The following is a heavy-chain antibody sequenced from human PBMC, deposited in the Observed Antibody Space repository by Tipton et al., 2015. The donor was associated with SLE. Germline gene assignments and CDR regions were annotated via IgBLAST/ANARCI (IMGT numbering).Heavy chain of an antibody. CDR3: ARSLYYGWWFDP. V-gene: IGHV3-48*03. Sequence: SLRLSCAASGFTFSSYEMNWVRQAPGKGLEWVSYISSSGSTIYYADSVKGRFTISRDNAKNSLYLQMNSLRAEDTAVYYCARSLYYGWWFDPWGQGTLVTVSS. D-gene: IGHD3-10*01. J-gene: IGHJ5*02. CDR2: ISSSGSTI. CDR1: GFTFSSYE.